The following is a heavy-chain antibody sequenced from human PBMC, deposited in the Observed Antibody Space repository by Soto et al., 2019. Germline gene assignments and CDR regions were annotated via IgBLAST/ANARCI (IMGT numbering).Heavy chain of an antibody. CDR1: GGSISSGGYY. CDR3: ARAGSSSSSHEFDY. CDR2: IYYSGST. Sequence: ASETLSLTCTVSGGSISSGGYYWSWIRQHPGKGLEWIGYIYYSGSTYYNPSLKSRVTISVDTSKNQFSLKLSSVTAADTAVYYCARAGSSSSSHEFDYWGQGTLVTVSS. D-gene: IGHD2-2*01. J-gene: IGHJ4*02. V-gene: IGHV4-31*03.